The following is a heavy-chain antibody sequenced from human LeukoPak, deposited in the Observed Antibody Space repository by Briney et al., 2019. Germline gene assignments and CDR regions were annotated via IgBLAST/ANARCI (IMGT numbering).Heavy chain of an antibody. V-gene: IGHV3-33*08. D-gene: IGHD3-9*01. Sequence: GGSLRLSCAGSGFTVRSNYMNWVRQAPGKGLEWVAVIWYDGNNKYYADSVKGRFTISRDNSKNTLYLQMNSLRAEDTAVYYCARSTSSEYDIYHFDYWGQGTLVTVSS. J-gene: IGHJ4*02. CDR3: ARSTSSEYDIYHFDY. CDR1: GFTVRSNY. CDR2: IWYDGNNK.